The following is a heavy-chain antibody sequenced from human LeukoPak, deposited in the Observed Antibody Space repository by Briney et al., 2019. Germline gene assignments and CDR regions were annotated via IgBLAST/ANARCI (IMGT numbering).Heavy chain of an antibody. J-gene: IGHJ6*03. Sequence: GGSLRLSCAASGFTFSSYSMNWVRQAPGKGLEWVSSISSSSSYIYYADSVKGRFTISRDSAKNSLYLQMNSLRAEDTAVYYCARTERPVRYETILSHMDVWGKGTTVTVSS. CDR3: ARTERPVRYETILSHMDV. CDR2: ISSSSSYI. CDR1: GFTFSSYS. D-gene: IGHD2/OR15-2a*01. V-gene: IGHV3-21*01.